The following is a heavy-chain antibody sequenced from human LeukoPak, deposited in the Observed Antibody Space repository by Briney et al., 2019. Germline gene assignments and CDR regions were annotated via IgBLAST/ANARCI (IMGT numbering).Heavy chain of an antibody. J-gene: IGHJ4*02. CDR2: ISGSGGGT. Sequence: SGGSLRLSCAAPGFTFSVHAMSWVRQAPGKGLEWVSGISGSGGGTNYADSVKGRFTVSRDNSKNTLYLQMNSLRAEDTAVYYCAKDYSSSWYYFDYWGQGTLVTVSS. CDR3: AKDYSSSWYYFDY. V-gene: IGHV3-23*01. D-gene: IGHD6-13*01. CDR1: GFTFSVHA.